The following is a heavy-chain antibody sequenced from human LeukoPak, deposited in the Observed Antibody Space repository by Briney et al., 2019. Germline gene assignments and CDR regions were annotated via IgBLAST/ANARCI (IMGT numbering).Heavy chain of an antibody. V-gene: IGHV3-7*01. Sequence: GGSLRLSCAASGFTFSSYWMSWVRQAPGKGLEWVANIKQDGSEKYYVDSVKGRFTISRDNAKNSLYLQMNSLRAEDTAVYYCARDWDGDYYDSSGYYEDWGQGTLVTVSS. CDR3: ARDWDGDYYDSSGYYED. D-gene: IGHD3-22*01. J-gene: IGHJ4*02. CDR2: IKQDGSEK. CDR1: GFTFSSYW.